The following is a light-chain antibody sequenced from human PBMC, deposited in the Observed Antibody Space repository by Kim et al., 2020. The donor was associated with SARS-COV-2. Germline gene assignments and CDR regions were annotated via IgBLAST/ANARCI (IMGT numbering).Light chain of an antibody. Sequence: SYELTQPPSVSVSPGQTASITCSGDKLGDKYACWYQQKPGQSPVLVIYQDNKRPSGIPERFSGSNSGNTATLTISGTKAMDEADYYCQAWDSSTGVFGTG. CDR2: QDN. V-gene: IGLV3-1*01. CDR3: QAWDSSTGV. CDR1: KLGDKY. J-gene: IGLJ1*01.